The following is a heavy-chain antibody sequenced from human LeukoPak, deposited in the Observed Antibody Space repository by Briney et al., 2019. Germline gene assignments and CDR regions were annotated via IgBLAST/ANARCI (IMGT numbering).Heavy chain of an antibody. J-gene: IGHJ3*02. CDR3: ARGGDPLAFDI. CDR2: IYYSGST. CDR1: DGSISGYY. D-gene: IGHD3-16*01. Sequence: PSETLSLTCTVSDGSISGYYWSWIRQPPGKGLEWIGYIYYSGSTNYNPSLKSRVTISVDTSKNQFSLKLSSVTAADTAMYYCARGGDPLAFDIWGQGTMVTVSS. V-gene: IGHV4-59*01.